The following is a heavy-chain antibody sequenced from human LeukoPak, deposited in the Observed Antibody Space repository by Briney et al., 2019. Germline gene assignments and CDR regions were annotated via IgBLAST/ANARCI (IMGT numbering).Heavy chain of an antibody. V-gene: IGHV3-11*01. CDR2: ISSSGSTI. D-gene: IGHD4-23*01. CDR3: AADPVRWYYYGMDV. J-gene: IGHJ6*02. Sequence: GGSLRLSCAASGFTFSDYYMSWIRQAPGKGLEWVSYISSSGSTIYYADSVKGRFTISRDNARNSLYLQMNSLRAEDTAVYYCAADPVRWYYYGMDVWGQGTTVTVSS. CDR1: GFTFSDYY.